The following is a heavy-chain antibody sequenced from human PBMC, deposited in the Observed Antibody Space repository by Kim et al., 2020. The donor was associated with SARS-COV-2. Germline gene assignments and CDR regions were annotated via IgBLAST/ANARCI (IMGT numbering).Heavy chain of an antibody. V-gene: IGHV3-30*18. J-gene: IGHJ2*01. Sequence: GGSLRLSCAASGFTFSSYGMHWVRQAPGKGLEWVAVISYDGSNKYYADSVKGRFTISRDNSKNTLYLQMNSLRAEDTAVYYCAKEYTYYYDSSGYYETTTDWYFDLWGRGTLVTVSS. CDR3: AKEYTYYYDSSGYYETTTDWYFDL. CDR2: ISYDGSNK. D-gene: IGHD3-22*01. CDR1: GFTFSSYG.